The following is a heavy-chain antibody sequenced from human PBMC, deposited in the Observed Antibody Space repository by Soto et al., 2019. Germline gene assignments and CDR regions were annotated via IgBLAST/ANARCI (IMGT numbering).Heavy chain of an antibody. J-gene: IGHJ4*01. CDR3: AKWVTIYSEGPAH. CDR2: ISTDGMDK. V-gene: IGHV3-30*18. CDR1: GLTYSNYC. Sequence: GGSLRLSCAACGLTYSNYCIHWVRHAPCKGLEWVAIISTDGMDKYYVDSVKGRFTISSDNSENTLYLQMNSLREEDTAVYYCAKWVTIYSEGPAHWGPGTLLTDSS. D-gene: IGHD4-4*01.